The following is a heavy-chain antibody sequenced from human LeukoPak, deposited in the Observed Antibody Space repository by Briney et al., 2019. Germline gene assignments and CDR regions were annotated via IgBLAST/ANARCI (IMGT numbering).Heavy chain of an antibody. V-gene: IGHV3-30*04. Sequence: PGGSLRLSCIASGFTFNTYAMQWVRQAPGKGLEWVAVISIDGKTQYYADSVKGRFTISRDDSKNTLYLQMNSLRAEDTAVYYCAKGTVVVPAAPFDYWGQGTLVTVSS. D-gene: IGHD2-2*01. CDR2: ISIDGKTQ. CDR3: AKGTVVVPAAPFDY. J-gene: IGHJ4*02. CDR1: GFTFNTYA.